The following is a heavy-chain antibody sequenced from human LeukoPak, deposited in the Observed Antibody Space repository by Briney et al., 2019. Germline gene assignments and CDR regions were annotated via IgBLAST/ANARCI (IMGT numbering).Heavy chain of an antibody. CDR2: INSDGSST. V-gene: IGHV3-74*01. Sequence: GGFLRLSCAASGFTFSSYWMYWVRQAPGKGLVWVSCINSDGSSTSYADSVKGRFTISRDNAKNTLYLQMNSLRAEDTAVYYCARDKGWLHPFDYWGQGTLVTVSS. D-gene: IGHD5-24*01. J-gene: IGHJ4*02. CDR1: GFTFSSYW. CDR3: ARDKGWLHPFDY.